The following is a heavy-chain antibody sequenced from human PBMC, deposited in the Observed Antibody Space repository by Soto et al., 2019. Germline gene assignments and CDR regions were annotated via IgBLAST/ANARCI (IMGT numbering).Heavy chain of an antibody. V-gene: IGHV3-48*03. CDR2: ITRGGNII. CDR1: GFTFSSYE. Sequence: LRLSCAASGFTFSSYEMIWVRQAPGEGLECLSYITRGGNIIHYADSVRGRFTISRDNTKNSLYLQMNSLRAEDSAVYYCASVWSGYSGAHFWGQGTLVTVSS. CDR3: ASVWSGYSGAHF. J-gene: IGHJ4*02. D-gene: IGHD3-3*01.